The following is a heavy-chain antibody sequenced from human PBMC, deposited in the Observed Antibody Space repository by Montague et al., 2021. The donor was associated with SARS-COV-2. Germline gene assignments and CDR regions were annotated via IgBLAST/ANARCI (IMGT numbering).Heavy chain of an antibody. J-gene: IGHJ4*02. CDR1: GGSITGFS. CDR3: ARTPTRPLSLDS. V-gene: IGHV4-4*07. D-gene: IGHD6-6*01. Sequence: SETLSLTRALSGGSITGFSWSWVRQPAGKGLEWIGRATTSGTTNXSPSRRSRVTMSVDTSKNQFSLNLNSVTAADTAIYYCARTPTRPLSLDSWGQGTLVTVSS. CDR2: ATTSGTT.